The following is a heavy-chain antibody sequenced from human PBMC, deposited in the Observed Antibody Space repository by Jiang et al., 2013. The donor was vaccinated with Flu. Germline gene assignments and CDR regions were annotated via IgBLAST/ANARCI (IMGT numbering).Heavy chain of an antibody. Sequence: RPGLVKPSETLSLTCTVSGASITNYYWSWLRQSPGKGLEFIGYLYYTGTTNYNPSLKSRATVSIGASKNQFSLKLTSVTAADTAIYYCARVIYDDGGYYRIRYFDLWGRGTLVIVSS. J-gene: IGHJ2*01. D-gene: IGHD3-22*01. CDR1: GASITNYY. CDR2: LYYTGTT. CDR3: ARVIYDDGGYYRIRYFDL. V-gene: IGHV4-59*01.